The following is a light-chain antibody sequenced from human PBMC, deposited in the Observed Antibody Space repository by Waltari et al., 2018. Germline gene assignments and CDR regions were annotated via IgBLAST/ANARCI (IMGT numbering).Light chain of an antibody. CDR1: SSDIAAYNF. CDR2: DVN. J-gene: IGLJ1*01. V-gene: IGLV2-14*03. Sequence: QSALTQPASVSGSPGQSITISCTGTSSDIAAYNFVSWYQQQPGKAPKVMIYDVNTRPTGVSSRFPGSQSGNTASRTISGLQAEDEADYYCSSYTTGSPRDVFGSGPKVIVL. CDR3: SSYTTGSPRDV.